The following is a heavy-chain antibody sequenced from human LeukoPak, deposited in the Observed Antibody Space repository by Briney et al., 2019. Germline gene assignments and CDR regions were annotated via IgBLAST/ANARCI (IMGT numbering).Heavy chain of an antibody. CDR3: AKAPSGYYSPWFDP. D-gene: IGHD3-22*01. CDR2: ISWNSGSI. CDR1: GFTFDDYA. J-gene: IGHJ5*02. V-gene: IGHV3-9*01. Sequence: GGSLRLSCAASGFTFDDYAMHWVRQAPGKGLEWVSGISWNSGSIGYADSVKGRFTISRDNAKNSLYLQMNSLRAEDTALYYCAKAPSGYYSPWFDPWGQGTPVTVSS.